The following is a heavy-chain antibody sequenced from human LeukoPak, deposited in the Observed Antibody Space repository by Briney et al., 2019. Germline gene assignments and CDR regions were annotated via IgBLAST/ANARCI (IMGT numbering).Heavy chain of an antibody. CDR2: INPNSGGT. CDR3: AREGVDIVVLPAAHDAFDI. V-gene: IGHV1-2*02. D-gene: IGHD2-2*01. Sequence: ASVTVSCKASGYTFTGYYMHWVRQAPGQGLEWMGWINPNSGGTNYAQKFQGRVTMTRDTSISTAYMELSRLRSDDTAVYYCAREGVDIVVLPAAHDAFDIWGQGTMVTVSS. J-gene: IGHJ3*02. CDR1: GYTFTGYY.